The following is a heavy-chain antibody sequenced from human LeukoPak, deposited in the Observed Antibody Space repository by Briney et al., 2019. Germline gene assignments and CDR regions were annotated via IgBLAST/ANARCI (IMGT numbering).Heavy chain of an antibody. V-gene: IGHV1-18*01. D-gene: IGHD5-12*01. J-gene: IGHJ4*02. CDR1: GYTFTSYG. CDR3: ARGRYSGYDFARWVFDY. Sequence: GASVKATCKASGYTFTSYGISWVRQAPGQGLEWMGWISAYNGNTNYAQKLQGRVTMTTDTSTSTAYMELRSLRSDDTAVYYCARGRYSGYDFARWVFDYWGQGTLVTVSS. CDR2: ISAYNGNT.